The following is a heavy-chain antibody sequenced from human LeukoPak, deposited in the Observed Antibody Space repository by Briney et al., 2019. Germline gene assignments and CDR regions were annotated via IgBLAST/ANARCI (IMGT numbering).Heavy chain of an antibody. CDR3: AKDLSYCGGDCKRPGAFDI. Sequence: PGGSLRLSCAASGFTFSSYAMSWVRQAPGKGLEWVSAISGSGGSTYYADSVKGRFTISRDNSKNTLYLQMNSLRAEDTAVYYCAKDLSYCGGDCKRPGAFDIRGQGTMVTVSS. J-gene: IGHJ3*02. CDR1: GFTFSSYA. CDR2: ISGSGGST. V-gene: IGHV3-23*01. D-gene: IGHD2-21*01.